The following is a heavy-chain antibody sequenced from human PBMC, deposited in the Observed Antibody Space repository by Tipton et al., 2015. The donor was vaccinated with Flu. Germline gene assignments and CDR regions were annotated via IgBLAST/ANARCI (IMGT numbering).Heavy chain of an antibody. CDR3: ARLSYYDVDLKNFYFDY. Sequence: LRLSCTVSSGSIRSTDYFCAWIRQPPGKGLELIGSIYPSETPYYNPSLKSRVTISVDTSKSQFSLKLRSATAADTAVYYCARLSYYDVDLKNFYFDYWGQGTLVTVSS. CDR2: IYPSETP. V-gene: IGHV4-39*01. D-gene: IGHD3-10*02. J-gene: IGHJ4*02. CDR1: SGSIRSTDYF.